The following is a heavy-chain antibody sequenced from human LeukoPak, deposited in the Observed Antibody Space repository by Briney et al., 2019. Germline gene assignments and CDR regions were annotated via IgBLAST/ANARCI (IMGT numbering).Heavy chain of an antibody. CDR1: GFTFSSYA. CDR3: ATGSQWYSGSHG. J-gene: IGHJ4*02. V-gene: IGHV3-23*01. D-gene: IGHD1-26*01. Sequence: GGSLRLSCAASGFTFSSYAMSWVRQAPGKGLEWVSAISGSGGSTYYADSVKGRFTISRDNSKNTLYLQMNSLRAEDTAVYYCATGSQWYSGSHGWGQGTLVTVSS. CDR2: ISGSGGST.